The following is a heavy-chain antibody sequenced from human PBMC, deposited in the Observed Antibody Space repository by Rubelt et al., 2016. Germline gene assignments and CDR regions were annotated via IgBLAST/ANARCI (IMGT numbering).Heavy chain of an antibody. Sequence: EVQLVESGGGLIQPGGSLRLSCAASGFTVSSNYMSWVRQAPGKGLEWVSAISGSGGVTHYADSVKGRFTISRDNSKNTLYLQMNSLRAEDTAVYYCAVGWESLNNWGQGTLVTVSS. J-gene: IGHJ4*02. CDR1: GFTVSSNY. D-gene: IGHD1-26*01. V-gene: IGHV3-53*01. CDR2: ISGSGGVT. CDR3: AVGWESLNN.